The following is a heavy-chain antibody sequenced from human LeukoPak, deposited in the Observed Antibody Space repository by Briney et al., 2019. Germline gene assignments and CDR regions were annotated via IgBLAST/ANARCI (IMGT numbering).Heavy chain of an antibody. CDR1: GFTFSSYE. J-gene: IGHJ4*02. V-gene: IGHV3-48*03. CDR2: ISSSGSTT. CDR3: ARDNYDSSGYYFD. D-gene: IGHD3-22*01. Sequence: GGSLRLSCAASGFTFSSYEMNWVRQAPRKGQEWVSYISSSGSTTHYADSVKGRFTISRDNAKKSLYLQMNSLRAEDTAVYYCARDNYDSSGYYFDWGQGTLVTVSS.